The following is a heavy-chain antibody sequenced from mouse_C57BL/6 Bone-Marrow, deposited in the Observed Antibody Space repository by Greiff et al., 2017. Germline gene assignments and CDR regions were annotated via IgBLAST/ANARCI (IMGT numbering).Heavy chain of an antibody. CDR1: GYTFTSYG. CDR3: ARSTMVRGFAY. J-gene: IGHJ3*01. V-gene: IGHV1-81*01. Sequence: LQESGAELARPGASVKLSCKASGYTFTSYGISWVKQRTGQGLEWIGEIYPRSGNTYYNEKFKGKDTLTADKSSSTAYMELRSLTSEDSAVYFCARSTMVRGFAYWGQGTLVTVSA. CDR2: IYPRSGNT. D-gene: IGHD2-1*01.